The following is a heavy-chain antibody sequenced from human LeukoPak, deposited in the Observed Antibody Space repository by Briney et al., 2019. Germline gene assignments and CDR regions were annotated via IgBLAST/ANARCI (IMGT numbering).Heavy chain of an antibody. D-gene: IGHD5-24*01. CDR1: GFSFSTYD. CDR2: ISTTGGYT. V-gene: IGHV3-23*01. Sequence: GGSLRLSCVGSGFSFSTYDMGWVRRTPGKGLEWVSAISTTGGYTEDADSVKSRFTISRDNSQNTLFLQMHSLRAEDTAVYYCAKKPATIKFPFDIWGQGTLVTVSP. CDR3: AKKPATIKFPFDI. J-gene: IGHJ4*02.